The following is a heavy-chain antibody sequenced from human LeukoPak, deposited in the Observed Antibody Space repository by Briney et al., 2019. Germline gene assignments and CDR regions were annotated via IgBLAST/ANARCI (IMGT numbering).Heavy chain of an antibody. J-gene: IGHJ4*02. CDR2: IYPGDSDT. V-gene: IGHV5-51*01. CDR3: ARPPSYCSSTSCYTGRYFDY. D-gene: IGHD2-2*02. Sequence: GESLKISCKGSGYSFTSYWIGWVRQTPGKGLEWMGIIYPGDSDTRYSPSFQGQVTISADKSISTAYLQWSSLKASDTAMYYCARPPSYCSSTSCYTGRYFDYWGQGTLVTVSS. CDR1: GYSFTSYW.